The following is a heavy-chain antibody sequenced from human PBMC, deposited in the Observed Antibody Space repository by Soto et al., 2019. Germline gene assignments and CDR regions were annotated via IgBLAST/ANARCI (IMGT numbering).Heavy chain of an antibody. CDR2: IDPSDSYT. CDR1: GYSFTSYW. J-gene: IGHJ6*02. Sequence: GESLKISCKGSGYSFTSYWISWVRQMPGKGLEWMGRIDPSDSYTNYNPSFQGHVTISADKSISTAYLQWSSLKASDTAMYYCARVDTAMVPYYYYVMDVWGQGTTVIVSS. CDR3: ARVDTAMVPYYYYVMDV. D-gene: IGHD5-18*01. V-gene: IGHV5-10-1*01.